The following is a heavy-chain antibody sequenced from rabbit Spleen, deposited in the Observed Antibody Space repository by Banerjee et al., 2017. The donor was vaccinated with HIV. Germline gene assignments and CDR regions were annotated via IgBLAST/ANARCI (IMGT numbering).Heavy chain of an antibody. CDR2: IDTNDGDT. D-gene: IGHD2-1*01. V-gene: IGHV1S40*01. CDR1: GVSFSSSSY. Sequence: QSLEESGGDLVKPGASLTLTCTASGVSFSSSSYMCWVRQAPGKGLEWIACIDTNDGDTDYANWPKGRFTISKTSSTTVTLQMTSLTAADTASYFCARELLSDYFDLWGPGTLVTVS. J-gene: IGHJ4*01. CDR3: ARELLSDYFDL.